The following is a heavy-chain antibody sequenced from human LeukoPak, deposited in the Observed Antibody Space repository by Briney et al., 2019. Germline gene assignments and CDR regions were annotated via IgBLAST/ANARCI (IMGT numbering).Heavy chain of an antibody. D-gene: IGHD2-15*01. CDR3: ARDALRCSGGSCYVNWFDP. J-gene: IGHJ5*02. Sequence: ASVKVSCKASGGTFSSYAISWVRQAPGQGLEWMGWISAYNGNTNYAQKLQGRVTMTTDTSTSTAYMELRSLRSDDTAVYYCARDALRCSGGSCYVNWFDPWGQGTLVTVSS. CDR1: GGTFSSYA. CDR2: ISAYNGNT. V-gene: IGHV1-18*01.